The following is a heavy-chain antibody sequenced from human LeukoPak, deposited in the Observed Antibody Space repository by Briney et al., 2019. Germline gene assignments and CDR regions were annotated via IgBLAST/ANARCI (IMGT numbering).Heavy chain of an antibody. CDR1: GFTFSNYA. V-gene: IGHV3-23*01. Sequence: GGSLRLSCAASGFTFSNYAMSWVRQSPGKGLEWVSAISGSSGSTFYADSVKGRFTISRDNSKNTLYLQMNSLRAEDTAVYYCAKKGIAKGFDYWGQGTLVTVSS. J-gene: IGHJ4*02. CDR3: AKKGIAKGFDY. CDR2: ISGSSGST. D-gene: IGHD6-13*01.